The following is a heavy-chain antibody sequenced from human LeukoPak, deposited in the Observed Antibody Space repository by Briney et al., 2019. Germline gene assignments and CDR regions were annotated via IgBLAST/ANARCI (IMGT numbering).Heavy chain of an antibody. V-gene: IGHV3-30-3*01. CDR3: ARVGFGYYDSSGYMDRYFDY. Sequence: GGSLRLSCAASGFTFSSYATHWVRQAPGKGLEWVAVISYDGSNKYYADSVKGRFTISRDNSKNTLYLQMNSLRAEDTAVYYCARVGFGYYDSSGYMDRYFDYWGQGTLVTVSS. CDR1: GFTFSSYA. D-gene: IGHD3-22*01. J-gene: IGHJ4*02. CDR2: ISYDGSNK.